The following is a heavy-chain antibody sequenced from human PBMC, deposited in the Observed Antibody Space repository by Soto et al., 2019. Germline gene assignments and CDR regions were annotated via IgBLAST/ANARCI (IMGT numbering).Heavy chain of an antibody. CDR3: ARGESVYSSSCNYYYFLDV. CDR1: GYTFTSYA. D-gene: IGHD6-13*01. J-gene: IGHJ6*03. V-gene: IGHV1-3*01. Sequence: ASVKVSCKASGYTFTSYAMHWVRQAPGQRLEWMGWINAGNGNTKYSQKFQGRVTITRDTSTSTAYMELSSLRSEDTAVYYCARGESVYSSSCNYYYFLDVWGQGTTVTVS. CDR2: INAGNGNT.